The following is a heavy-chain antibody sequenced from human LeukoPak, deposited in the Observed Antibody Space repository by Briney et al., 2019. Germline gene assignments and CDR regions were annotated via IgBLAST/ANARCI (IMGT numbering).Heavy chain of an antibody. CDR2: SSHSGRT. V-gene: IGHV4-31*03. Sequence: PSQTLSLTCCIPVGSLSSGADDWSWSRRHPVNGLEWLWHSSHSGRTNYNPHLKSRLTLSVEMSKHQLSLRLSSVTAADTAVYYCARARDYYDSSGRRDAFDIWGQGTMVTVSS. J-gene: IGHJ3*02. D-gene: IGHD3-22*01. CDR3: ARARDYYDSSGRRDAFDI. CDR1: VGSLSSGADD.